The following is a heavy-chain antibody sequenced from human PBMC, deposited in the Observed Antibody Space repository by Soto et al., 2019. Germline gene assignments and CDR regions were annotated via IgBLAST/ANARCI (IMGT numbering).Heavy chain of an antibody. CDR1: GGSISSGGYA. CDR3: ARGMTDYYYDSSGYTN. Sequence: PLSVTCAVSGGSISSGGYAWSWIRQPPGKGLEWIGYIYHSGSTYYNPSLKSRVTISVDRSKNQFSLKLSSVTAADTAVYYCARGMTDYYYDSSGYTNWGQGTLVTVSS. V-gene: IGHV4-30-2*01. CDR2: IYHSGST. D-gene: IGHD3-22*01. J-gene: IGHJ4*02.